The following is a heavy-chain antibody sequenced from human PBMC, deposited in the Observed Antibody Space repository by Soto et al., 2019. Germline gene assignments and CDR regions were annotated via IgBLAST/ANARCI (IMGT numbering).Heavy chain of an antibody. CDR3: VKGWGGYDLSGGLDI. V-gene: IGHV3-9*01. CDR1: GFNFDDSA. CDR2: LNWNSNNI. J-gene: IGHJ3*02. D-gene: IGHD5-12*01. Sequence: GWSLRLSCASSGFNFDDSAMHWVRQLPGKALEWVSGLNWNSNNIDYAASVKGRFTISRDNARDSLYLQMNSLRPDDTALYYCVKGWGGYDLSGGLDIWGHGTMVTV.